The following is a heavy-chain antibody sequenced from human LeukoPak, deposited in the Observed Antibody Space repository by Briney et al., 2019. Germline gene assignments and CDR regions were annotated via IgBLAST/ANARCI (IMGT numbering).Heavy chain of an antibody. Sequence: PSETLSLTCAVYGXSFSGYYWSWIRQPPGKGLEWIGEINHSGSTNYNPSLKSRVTISVDTSKNQFSLKLSSVTAADTAVYYCARGPVGATRHFDYWGQGTLVTVSS. V-gene: IGHV4-34*01. CDR1: GXSFSGYY. D-gene: IGHD1-26*01. CDR3: ARGPVGATRHFDY. J-gene: IGHJ4*02. CDR2: INHSGST.